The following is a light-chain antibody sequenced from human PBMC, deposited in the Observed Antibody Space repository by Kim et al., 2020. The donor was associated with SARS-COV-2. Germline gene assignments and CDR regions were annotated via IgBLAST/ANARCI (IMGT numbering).Light chain of an antibody. CDR2: DVT. CDR1: TSDLGTYNY. V-gene: IGLV2-14*01. J-gene: IGLJ2*01. Sequence: QSVLTQPASVSGSPGQSITISCVGTTSDLGTYNYVSWYQQHPAKAPKLMIYDVTKRPSGVSNRFSGSKSGNTASLTISGLQADDEADYYCSSYTTNNTLVVFGGGTQLTVL. CDR3: SSYTTNNTLVV.